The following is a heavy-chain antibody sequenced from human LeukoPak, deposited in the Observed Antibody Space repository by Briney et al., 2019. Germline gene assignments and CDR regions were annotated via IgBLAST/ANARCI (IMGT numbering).Heavy chain of an antibody. CDR3: ARYVVYGSGKHYCDY. CDR1: GGSVSSTTYY. V-gene: IGHV4-39*01. D-gene: IGHD3-10*01. CDR2: INYSGST. J-gene: IGHJ4*02. Sequence: SETLSDTCTVSGGSVSSTTYYWSWIRQPPGKGLEWIASINYSGSTYYNPSLKSRVTISVDTSENQFSLKLSSVTAADTAVYYCARYVVYGSGKHYCDYWGQGTLVTASS.